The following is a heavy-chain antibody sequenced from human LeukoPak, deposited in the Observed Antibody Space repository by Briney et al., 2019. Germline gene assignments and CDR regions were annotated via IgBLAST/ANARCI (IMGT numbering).Heavy chain of an antibody. CDR3: ARVTRGGDRFDP. J-gene: IGHJ5*02. D-gene: IGHD3-16*01. CDR2: MNPNSGNT. CDR1: GYTFTSYD. Sequence: ASVKVSCNASGYTFTSYDINWVRQATGQGLEWKGWMNPNSGNTGYARKFQGRVTMTRNTSISTAYMELSSLRSEDTAVYYCARVTRGGDRFDPWGQGTLVTVSS. V-gene: IGHV1-8*01.